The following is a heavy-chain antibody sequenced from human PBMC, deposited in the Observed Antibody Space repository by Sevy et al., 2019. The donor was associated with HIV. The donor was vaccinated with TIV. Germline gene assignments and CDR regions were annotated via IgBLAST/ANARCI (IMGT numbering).Heavy chain of an antibody. Sequence: ASVKVSCKVSGYTLTKLSMHWVRQAPGKGLEWMGRFDPEDGETFFAQKFQGRVTMTEDTSTDTAYMELSSLRSEDTAVYYCAAAREYYEDSSGYLDYWGQGTLVTVSS. J-gene: IGHJ4*02. D-gene: IGHD3-22*01. V-gene: IGHV1-24*01. CDR1: GYTLTKLS. CDR2: FDPEDGET. CDR3: AAAREYYEDSSGYLDY.